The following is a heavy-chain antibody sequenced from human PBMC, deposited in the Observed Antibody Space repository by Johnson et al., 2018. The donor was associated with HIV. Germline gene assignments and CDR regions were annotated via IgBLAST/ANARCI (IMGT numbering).Heavy chain of an antibody. CDR2: IKTKTDGGTT. CDR1: GFTFSSYW. J-gene: IGHJ3*02. CDR3: AKSIVVVLAGNNDDAFDI. D-gene: IGHD2-21*01. V-gene: IGHV3-15*01. Sequence: VQLVESGGGVVRPGGSLRLSCAASGFTFSSYWMSWVRQAPGKGLEWVGRIKTKTDGGTTDYAAPVKGRFTISRDNPKNTLFLQMNSLRAEDTAVYYCAKSIVVVLAGNNDDAFDIWCQGTMVTVSS.